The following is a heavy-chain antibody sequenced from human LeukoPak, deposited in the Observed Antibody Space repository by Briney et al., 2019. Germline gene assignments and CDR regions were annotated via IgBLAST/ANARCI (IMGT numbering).Heavy chain of an antibody. D-gene: IGHD3-22*01. CDR3: ARGDYYDSSGYYTRDAFDI. CDR1: GYTFTSYD. Sequence: ASVKVSCKASGYTFTSYDINWVRQATGQGLEWMGWMNPNSGNTGYAQKFQGRVTITRNTSISTAYMELSSLRSEDTAVYYCARGDYYDSSGYYTRDAFDIWGQGTMVTVSS. J-gene: IGHJ3*02. CDR2: MNPNSGNT. V-gene: IGHV1-8*03.